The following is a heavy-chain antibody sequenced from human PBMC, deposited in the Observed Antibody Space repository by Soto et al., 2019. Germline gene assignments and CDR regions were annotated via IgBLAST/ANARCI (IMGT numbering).Heavy chain of an antibody. CDR3: TREASTWGFAFDL. CDR1: GYTFSNYA. CDR2: IFGSGAPT. V-gene: IGHV3-23*01. Sequence: EVQLLESGGGLVQPGGSLRLSCAASGYTFSNYAMSWVRQAPGKGLQWVSTIFGSGAPTHYADSVKGRFAISRDNSNNTVFLQMNSLKDEDTAVYYCTREASTWGFAFDLWGQGTRVAVSS. D-gene: IGHD3-16*01. J-gene: IGHJ3*01.